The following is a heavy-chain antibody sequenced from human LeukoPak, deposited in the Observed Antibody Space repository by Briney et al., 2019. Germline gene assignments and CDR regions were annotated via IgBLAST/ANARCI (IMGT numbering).Heavy chain of an antibody. J-gene: IGHJ4*02. D-gene: IGHD6-19*01. V-gene: IGHV4-34*01. CDR1: GGTFSGYY. CDR3: ARVIRRYSSGWYLDY. Sequence: SETLSLSCAVYGGTFSGYYWTWIRQPPGKGLEWIGEINHSGSTNYNPSLKSRVTMSVDTSKNQFSLKLSSVTAADTAVYYCARVIRRYSSGWYLDYWGQGTLVTVSS. CDR2: INHSGST.